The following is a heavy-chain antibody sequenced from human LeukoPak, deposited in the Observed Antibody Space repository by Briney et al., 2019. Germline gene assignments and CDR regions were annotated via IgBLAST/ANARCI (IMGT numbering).Heavy chain of an antibody. CDR2: IKQDGSEK. CDR3: ARGGWSVYYTPYSFDY. Sequence: GGSLRLSCAASGFTFSSYWMSWVRQAPGKGLEWVANIKQDGSEKYYVDSVKGRFTISRDNAKNSLYLQMNSLRAEDTAVYYWARGGWSVYYTPYSFDYWGQGTLGTVSS. CDR1: GFTFSSYW. D-gene: IGHD3-3*01. V-gene: IGHV3-7*05. J-gene: IGHJ4*02.